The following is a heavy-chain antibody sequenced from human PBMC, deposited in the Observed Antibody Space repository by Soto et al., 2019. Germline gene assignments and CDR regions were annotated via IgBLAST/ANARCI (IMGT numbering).Heavy chain of an antibody. D-gene: IGHD3-22*01. CDR1: GFTFSSYA. Sequence: GGSLRLSCAASGFTFSSYAMSWVRQAQGQGQEWVSAISGSGGSTYYADSVKGRFTITRDNSKNTLYLQMNSLRAEDTAVYYCAKDRYYYESSGSKIHSSGFDYWGQGTLVTVSS. CDR3: AKDRYYYESSGSKIHSSGFDY. V-gene: IGHV3-23*01. CDR2: ISGSGGST. J-gene: IGHJ4*02.